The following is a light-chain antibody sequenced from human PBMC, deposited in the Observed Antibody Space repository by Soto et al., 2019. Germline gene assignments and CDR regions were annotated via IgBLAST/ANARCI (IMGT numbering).Light chain of an antibody. V-gene: IGKV3-15*01. CDR1: QSVSSN. Sequence: EIVMTQSPATLSVSPGERATLSCRASQSVSSNLAWYQQKPGQAPRLLIYGASTRATGIPARFSCSGSGTEFTIPISRLQSEDFAVYYCHQYNNWPSVTFGPGTKVDI. J-gene: IGKJ3*01. CDR3: HQYNNWPSVT. CDR2: GAS.